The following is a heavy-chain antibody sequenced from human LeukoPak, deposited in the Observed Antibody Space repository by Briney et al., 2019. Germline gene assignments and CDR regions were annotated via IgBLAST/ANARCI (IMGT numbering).Heavy chain of an antibody. J-gene: IGHJ6*02. CDR3: ARERVYGDYGYYYYYGMDV. CDR1: GFTFSSYW. V-gene: IGHV3-74*01. D-gene: IGHD4-17*01. CDR2: INSDGSST. Sequence: GGSLRLSCAASGFTFSSYWMHWVRQAPGKGLVWVSRINSDGSSTSYADSVKGRFTISRDNAKNTLYLQMNSLRAEDTAVYYCARERVYGDYGYYYYYGMDVWGQGTTVTVSS.